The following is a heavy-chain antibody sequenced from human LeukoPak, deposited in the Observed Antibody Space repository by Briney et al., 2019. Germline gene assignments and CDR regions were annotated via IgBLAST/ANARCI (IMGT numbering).Heavy chain of an antibody. CDR2: IYYSGST. V-gene: IGHV4-59*12. CDR1: GGSISSYY. Sequence: PSETLSLTCTVSGGSISSYYWSWIRQPPGKGLEWIGYIYYSGSTNYNPSLKSRVTISVDTSKNQFSLKLSSVTAADTAVYYCARDKYYGSGGYWGQGTLVTVSS. CDR3: ARDKYYGSGGY. D-gene: IGHD3-10*01. J-gene: IGHJ4*02.